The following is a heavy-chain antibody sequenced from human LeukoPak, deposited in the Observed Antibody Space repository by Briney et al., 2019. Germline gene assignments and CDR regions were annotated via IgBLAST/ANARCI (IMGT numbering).Heavy chain of an antibody. J-gene: IGHJ4*02. CDR2: ISGSGGST. D-gene: IGHD3-3*01. CDR3: AKPYYDFWSGWD. V-gene: IGHV3-23*01. CDR1: GFTFSSYA. Sequence: GGSLRLSCAASGFTFSSYAMSWVRQAPGKGLDGVSAISGSGGSTYYADSVKGRFTISRDNSKNTLYLQMNSLRAEDTAVYYCAKPYYDFWSGWDWGQGTLVTVSS.